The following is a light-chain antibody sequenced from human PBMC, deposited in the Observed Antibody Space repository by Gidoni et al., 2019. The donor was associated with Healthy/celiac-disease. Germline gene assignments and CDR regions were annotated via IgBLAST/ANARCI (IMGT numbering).Light chain of an antibody. CDR1: QSVSSSY. V-gene: IGKV3-20*01. CDR2: GAS. CDR3: KQYGRSPIT. J-gene: IGKJ5*01. Sequence: ELVFTHSPVTLSLSPGERATLSFRASQSVSSSYLAWYQQKPGQAPRLLIYGASRRATGIPDRFSGSGSGTDFTLTISRLEPEDVAVYYCKQYGRSPITFGQGTRLEIK.